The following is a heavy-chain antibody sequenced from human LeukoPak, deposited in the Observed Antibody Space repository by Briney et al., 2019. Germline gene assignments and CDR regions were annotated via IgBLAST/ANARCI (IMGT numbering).Heavy chain of an antibody. CDR1: GFIFSYYA. CDR2: ISGSGGST. D-gene: IGHD1-26*01. CDR3: AGGYRGYYYGMDV. J-gene: IGHJ6*02. Sequence: GGSLRLSCGASGFIFSYYAMNWVRQAPGEGLEWVSAISGSGGSTYYADSVKGRFTISRDNSKNTLYLQMNSLRAEDTAVYYCAGGYRGYYYGMDVWGQGTTVTVSS. V-gene: IGHV3-23*01.